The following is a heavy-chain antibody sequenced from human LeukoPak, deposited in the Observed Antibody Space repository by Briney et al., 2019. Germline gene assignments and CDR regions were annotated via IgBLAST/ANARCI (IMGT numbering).Heavy chain of an antibody. CDR1: GFTFSSYE. CDR3: ARDHRAYYDSSGYYSH. D-gene: IGHD3-22*01. Sequence: PGGSLRLSCAASGFTFSSYEMNWVRQAPGKGLERVSYISSSGSTIYYADSVKGRFTISRDNAKNSLYLQMNSLRAEDTAVYYCARDHRAYYDSSGYYSHWGQGTLVTVSS. CDR2: ISSSGSTI. V-gene: IGHV3-48*03. J-gene: IGHJ4*02.